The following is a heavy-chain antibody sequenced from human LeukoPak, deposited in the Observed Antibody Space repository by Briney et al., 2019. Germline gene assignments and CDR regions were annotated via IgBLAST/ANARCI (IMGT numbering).Heavy chain of an antibody. J-gene: IGHJ4*02. CDR2: IHYSGNT. CDR1: GGSISNTSYY. D-gene: IGHD3-16*01. Sequence: ASETLSLTCTVSGGSISNTSYYWGWIRQPPGKGLEWIGSIHYSGNTYNNPSLKSRVTMSVDTSKNQFFLKLSSVTAADTAVYYCARDSYDRGTRVDYWGQGTLVTVSS. V-gene: IGHV4-39*07. CDR3: ARDSYDRGTRVDY.